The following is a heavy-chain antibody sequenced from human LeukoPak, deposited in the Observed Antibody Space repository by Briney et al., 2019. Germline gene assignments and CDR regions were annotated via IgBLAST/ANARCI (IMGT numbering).Heavy chain of an antibody. CDR1: GGSISSYY. CDR3: ARGRGNWGFDH. V-gene: IGHV4-59*01. Sequence: PSETLSLTCTVSGGSISSYYWSWIRQPPGKGLEWIGYIHYSGSTNYNPSLKSRVTVSVDTSKNQFSLKLSSVTAADTAVYYCARGRGNWGFDHWGQGTLVTVSS. J-gene: IGHJ4*02. CDR2: IHYSGST. D-gene: IGHD7-27*01.